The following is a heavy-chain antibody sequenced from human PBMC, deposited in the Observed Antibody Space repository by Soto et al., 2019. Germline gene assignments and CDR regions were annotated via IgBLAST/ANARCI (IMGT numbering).Heavy chain of an antibody. J-gene: IGHJ5*02. D-gene: IGHD3-22*01. V-gene: IGHV4-30-4*01. CDR1: GGSISSGDYY. CDR3: ARDYYDSSGYEKYNWFDP. Sequence: PSETLSLTFTVSGGSISSGDYYWSWIRQPQGKGLEWIGYIYYSGSTYYNPSLKSRVTISVDTSKNQFSLKLSSVTAADTAVYYCARDYYDSSGYEKYNWFDPWGQGTLVTVSS. CDR2: IYYSGST.